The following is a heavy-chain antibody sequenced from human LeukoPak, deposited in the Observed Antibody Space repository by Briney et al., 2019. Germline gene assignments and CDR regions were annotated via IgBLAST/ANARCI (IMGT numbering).Heavy chain of an antibody. CDR3: ARDFSTYYDSSSFYGDSCFDY. J-gene: IGHJ4*02. D-gene: IGHD3-22*01. CDR1: GYTFTNYG. CDR2: ISAYNGNT. V-gene: IGHV1-18*01. Sequence: GASVKVSCKASGYTFTNYGISWVRQAPGQGLEWMGWISAYNGNTNYAHKFQGRVTMTTDTSATTAYMELRSLRSDDTAVYYCARDFSTYYDSSSFYGDSCFDYWGQGILVTVSS.